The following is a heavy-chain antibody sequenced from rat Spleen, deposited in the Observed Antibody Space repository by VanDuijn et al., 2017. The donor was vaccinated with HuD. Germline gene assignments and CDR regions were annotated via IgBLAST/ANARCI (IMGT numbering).Heavy chain of an antibody. CDR1: GFTFSNYG. CDR2: ISYYGTTA. Sequence: EVQLVESGGGLVQPGRSLKLSCATSGFTFSNYGMAWVRQAPTKGLEWVATISYYGTTAHYRDSVKGRFTISRDIAKSTLYLQMDSLRSEDTATYYCTRHEPNWFVSWGQGTLVTVSS. CDR3: TRHEPNWFVS. J-gene: IGHJ3*01. V-gene: IGHV5-29*01.